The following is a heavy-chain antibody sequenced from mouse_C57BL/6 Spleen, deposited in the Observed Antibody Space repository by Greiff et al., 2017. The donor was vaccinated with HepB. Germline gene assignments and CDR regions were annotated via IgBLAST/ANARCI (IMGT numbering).Heavy chain of an antibody. CDR2: ISYDGSN. Sequence: DVQLQESGPGLVKPSQSLSLTCSVTGYSITSGYYWNWIRQFPGNKLEWMGYISYDGSNNYNPSLKNRISITRDTSKNQFFLKLNSVTTEDTATYYCARETFYYAMDYWGQGTSVTVSS. J-gene: IGHJ4*01. CDR3: ARETFYYAMDY. CDR1: GYSITSGYY. V-gene: IGHV3-6*01.